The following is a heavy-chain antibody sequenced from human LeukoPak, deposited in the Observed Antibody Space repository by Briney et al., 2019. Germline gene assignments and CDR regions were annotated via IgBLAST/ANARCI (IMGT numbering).Heavy chain of an antibody. Sequence: SETLSLTCAVSGGSISSSNWWSWVRQPPGEGLEWIGEIYHSGSTNYNPSLKSRVTISVDKSKNQFSLKLSSVTAADTAVYYCARQYSSSWYRGYFDYWGQGTLVTVSS. D-gene: IGHD6-13*01. V-gene: IGHV4-4*02. CDR2: IYHSGST. CDR3: ARQYSSSWYRGYFDY. CDR1: GGSISSSNW. J-gene: IGHJ4*02.